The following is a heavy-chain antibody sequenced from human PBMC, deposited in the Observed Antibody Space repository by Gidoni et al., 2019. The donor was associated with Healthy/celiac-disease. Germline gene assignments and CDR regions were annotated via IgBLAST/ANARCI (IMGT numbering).Heavy chain of an antibody. CDR1: GGTFSSYT. D-gene: IGHD5-18*01. J-gene: IGHJ4*02. Sequence: QVQLVQSGAEVKKPGSSVKVSCKASGGTFSSYTISWVRQAPGQGLEWMGRIIPILGIANYAQKFQGRVTITADKSTSTAYMELSSLRSEDTAVYYCARAVGIQRGGDYWGQGTLVTVSS. CDR2: IIPILGIA. V-gene: IGHV1-69*02. CDR3: ARAVGIQRGGDY.